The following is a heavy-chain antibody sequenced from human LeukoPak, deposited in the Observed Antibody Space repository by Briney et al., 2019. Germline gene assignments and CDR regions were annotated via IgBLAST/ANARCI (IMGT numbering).Heavy chain of an antibody. CDR3: ARRAAGTEFDY. J-gene: IGHJ4*02. D-gene: IGHD6-19*01. CDR1: GGSISSYY. CDR2: IYYSGST. V-gene: IGHV4-59*01. Sequence: PSETLSLTCTVSGGSISSYYWSWIRQPPGKGLEWIGYIYYSGSTNYNPSLKSRVTISVDTSKNQFSLKLSSVTAADTAVYYCARRAAGTEFDYWGQGTLVTVSS.